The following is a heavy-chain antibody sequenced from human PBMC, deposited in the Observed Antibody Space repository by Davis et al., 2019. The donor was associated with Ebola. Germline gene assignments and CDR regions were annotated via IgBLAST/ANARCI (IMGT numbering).Heavy chain of an antibody. J-gene: IGHJ4*02. CDR2: IYYSGST. CDR3: ARTYSSSYYVLNY. V-gene: IGHV4-34*01. Sequence: GSLRLSCAVYGGSFSGYYWSWIRQPPRKGLEWIGSIYYSGSTYYNPSLKSRVTVSVDTSKNQFSLKLSSVTAADTALYYCARTYSSSYYVLNYWGQGTLVTVSS. CDR1: GGSFSGYY. D-gene: IGHD6-13*01.